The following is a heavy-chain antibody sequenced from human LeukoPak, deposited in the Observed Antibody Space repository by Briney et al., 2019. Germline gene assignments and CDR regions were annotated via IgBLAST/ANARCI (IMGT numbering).Heavy chain of an antibody. CDR1: GGSFSGYY. J-gene: IGHJ4*02. Sequence: PSETLSLPCAVYGGSFSGYYWSWIRQPPGKGLEWIGEINHSGSTNYNPSLKSRVTISVDTSKNQFSLKLSSVTAADTAVYYCARGTGSDYYDSSGYSPFDYWGQGTLVTVSS. D-gene: IGHD3-22*01. CDR3: ARGTGSDYYDSSGYSPFDY. CDR2: INHSGST. V-gene: IGHV4-34*01.